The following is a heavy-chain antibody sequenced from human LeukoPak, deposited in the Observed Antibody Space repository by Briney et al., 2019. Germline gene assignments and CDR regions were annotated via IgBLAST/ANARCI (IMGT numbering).Heavy chain of an antibody. CDR1: GYAFTSYG. V-gene: IGHV1-18*01. CDR3: ARDQGQDFSGYDLGRDFDY. J-gene: IGHJ4*02. Sequence: ASVKVSCKASGYAFTSYGINWVRQSPGQGLEWMGWISVNNGNTHYAQKFQGRVTMTTDTSTSTAYMEVRSLRSDDTAVYYCARDQGQDFSGYDLGRDFDYWGQGTLVTVSS. CDR2: ISVNNGNT. D-gene: IGHD5-12*01.